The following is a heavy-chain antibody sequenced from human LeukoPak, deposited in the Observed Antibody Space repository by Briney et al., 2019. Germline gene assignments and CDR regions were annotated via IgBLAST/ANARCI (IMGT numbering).Heavy chain of an antibody. CDR2: IYYSGST. V-gene: IGHV4-59*12. CDR3: ARDTGNCSGGSCYSGSRWFDP. Sequence: ASETLSLTCTVSGGSISSYYWSWIRQPPGKGLEWIGYIYYSGSTNYNPSLKSRVTISVDTSKNQFSLKLSSVTAADTAVYYCARDTGNCSGGSCYSGSRWFDPWGQGTLVTVSS. D-gene: IGHD2-15*01. CDR1: GGSISSYY. J-gene: IGHJ5*02.